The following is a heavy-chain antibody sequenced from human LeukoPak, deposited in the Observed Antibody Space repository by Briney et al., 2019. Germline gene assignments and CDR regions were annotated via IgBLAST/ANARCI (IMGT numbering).Heavy chain of an antibody. D-gene: IGHD3-22*01. CDR1: GFTFSSYA. J-gene: IGHJ4*02. V-gene: IGHV3-23*01. Sequence: GGSLRLSCAASGFTFSSYAMSWVRQAPGKGLEWVSGISGSGDNTYYADSVKGRFTISRDNSKNTPYVQVNSLGTEDTAAYYCAKGSYYDSSGSFYFDYWGQGTLVTVSS. CDR3: AKGSYYDSSGSFYFDY. CDR2: ISGSGDNT.